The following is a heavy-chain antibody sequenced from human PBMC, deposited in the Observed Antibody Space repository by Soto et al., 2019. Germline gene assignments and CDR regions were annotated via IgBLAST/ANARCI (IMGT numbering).Heavy chain of an antibody. V-gene: IGHV3-48*02. Sequence: GGSLRLSCAASGFAFSTYSINWVRQAPGKGLEWFSYITSDSSTISYADSVKGRFTVSRGNAKNSLYLQMNSLRDEDTAVYYCARVGRGVYGMDVWVQGTSVTVSS. D-gene: IGHD2-8*01. J-gene: IGHJ6*02. CDR1: GFAFSTYS. CDR2: ITSDSSTI. CDR3: ARVGRGVYGMDV.